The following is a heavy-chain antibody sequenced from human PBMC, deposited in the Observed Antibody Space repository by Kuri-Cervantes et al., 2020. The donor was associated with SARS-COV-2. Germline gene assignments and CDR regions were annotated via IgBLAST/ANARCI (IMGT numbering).Heavy chain of an antibody. V-gene: IGHV4-38-2*01. CDR1: GYSISSGYY. CDR3: AGIFVPAAILTVGWYFDL. J-gene: IGHJ2*01. D-gene: IGHD2-2*02. CDR2: IYHSGST. Sequence: SQTLSLTCAVSGYSISSGYYWGWIRQPPGKGLEWIGSIYHSGSTYYNPSLKSRVTISVDTSKNQFSLKLSSVTAADTALYYCAGIFVPAAILTVGWYFDLWGRGTLVTVSS.